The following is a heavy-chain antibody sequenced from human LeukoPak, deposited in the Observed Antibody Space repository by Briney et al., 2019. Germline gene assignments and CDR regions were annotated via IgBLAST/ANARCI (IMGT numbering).Heavy chain of an antibody. V-gene: IGHV1-18*01. D-gene: IGHD2-2*01. CDR3: ARGPIVVVPAATDY. CDR2: ISAYNGDT. J-gene: IGHJ4*02. CDR1: GYTFTSYG. Sequence: ASVKVSCKASGYTFTSYGISWVRQAPGQGLEWMGWISAYNGDTNYAQKLQGRVTMTTDTSTSTAYMELRSLRSDDTAVYYCARGPIVVVPAATDYWGQGTLVTVSS.